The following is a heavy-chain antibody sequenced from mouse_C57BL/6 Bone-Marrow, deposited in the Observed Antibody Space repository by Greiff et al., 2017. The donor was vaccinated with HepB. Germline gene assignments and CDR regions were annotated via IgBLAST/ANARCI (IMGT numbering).Heavy chain of an antibody. V-gene: IGHV2-2*01. CDR3: ARNYYSKGGAMDY. Sequence: QVQLQQSGPGLVQPSQSLSITCTVSGFSLISYGVHWVRQSPGKGLEWLGVIWSGGSTDYNAAFISRLSISKDNSKSQVFFKMNSLQADDTAIYYCARNYYSKGGAMDYWGQGTSVTVSS. D-gene: IGHD2-5*01. CDR2: IWSGGST. J-gene: IGHJ4*01. CDR1: GFSLISYG.